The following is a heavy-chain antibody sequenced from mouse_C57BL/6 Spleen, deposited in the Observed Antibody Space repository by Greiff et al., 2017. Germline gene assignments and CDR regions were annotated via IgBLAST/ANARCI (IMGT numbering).Heavy chain of an antibody. Sequence: QVQLQQPGAELVMPGASVKLSCKASGYTFTSYWMHWVKQRPGQGLEWIGEINPSDSYTNYNQKFKGKSTLTVDKSSSTAYMQLSSLTSEDSAVYYCAREVRYWYFAVWGTGTTVTVSS. D-gene: IGHD2-12*01. CDR3: AREVRYWYFAV. CDR1: GYTFTSYW. CDR2: INPSDSYT. V-gene: IGHV1-69*01. J-gene: IGHJ1*03.